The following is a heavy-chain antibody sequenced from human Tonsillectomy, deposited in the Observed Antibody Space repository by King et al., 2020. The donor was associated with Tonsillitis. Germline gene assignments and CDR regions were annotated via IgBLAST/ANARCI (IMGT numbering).Heavy chain of an antibody. J-gene: IGHJ4*02. CDR2: MSFDGSNK. D-gene: IGHD1-20*01. CDR3: ARVITGSTIDY. V-gene: IGHV3-30-3*01. CDR1: GFTFSSYT. Sequence: VQLVESGGGVVQPGRSLRLSCAASGFTFSSYTMHLVRQAPGKGLEWVAVMSFDGSNKYYADSVKGRFTISRDNSKNTLYLQMNSLRAEDTAVYYCARVITGSTIDYWGQGTLVTVSS.